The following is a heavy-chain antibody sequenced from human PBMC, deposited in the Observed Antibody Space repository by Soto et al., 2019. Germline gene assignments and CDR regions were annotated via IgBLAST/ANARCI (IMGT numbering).Heavy chain of an antibody. CDR1: GGTFSSYA. Sequence: SVKVSCKASGGTFSSYAISWVRQAPGQGLEWMGGIIPIFGTANYAQKFQGRVTITADESTSTAYMELSSLRSEDTAVYYCARVWVYYDSSGYLDIWGQGTMVTVSS. D-gene: IGHD3-22*01. CDR2: IIPIFGTA. J-gene: IGHJ3*02. V-gene: IGHV1-69*13. CDR3: ARVWVYYDSSGYLDI.